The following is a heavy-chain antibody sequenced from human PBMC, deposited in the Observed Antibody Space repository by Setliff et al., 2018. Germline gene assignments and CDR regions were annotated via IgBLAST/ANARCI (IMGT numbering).Heavy chain of an antibody. CDR1: GDSISSHF. CDR3: ARARYSSGWYGGGGAFYYMDA. D-gene: IGHD6-19*01. CDR2: IYYTGST. J-gene: IGHJ6*03. Sequence: PSETLSLTCTVSGDSISSHFWTWIRQPPGKGLEWVGHIYYTGSTSYNASVKSRVTVSLDTSKNQFSLKLTSVTAADMAVYYCARARYSSGWYGGGGAFYYMDAWGKGTTVTVSS. V-gene: IGHV4-59*08.